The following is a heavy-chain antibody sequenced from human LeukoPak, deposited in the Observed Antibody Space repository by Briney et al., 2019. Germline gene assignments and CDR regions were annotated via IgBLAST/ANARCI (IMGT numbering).Heavy chain of an antibody. CDR1: GLDLSGYW. V-gene: IGHV3-74*01. D-gene: IGHD2-21*01. Sequence: GGSLRLSCAASGLDLSGYWMHWVRQAPGRGLVWVSRINSDGSSTTYANSVQGRFTISRDNAKNTLYLQMSSLRAEDTAVYYCACDRYYHPDYWGQGTLVTVSS. J-gene: IGHJ4*02. CDR3: ACDRYYHPDY. CDR2: INSDGSST.